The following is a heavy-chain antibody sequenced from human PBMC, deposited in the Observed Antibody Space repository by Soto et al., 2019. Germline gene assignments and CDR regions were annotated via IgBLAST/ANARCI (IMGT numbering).Heavy chain of an antibody. CDR2: IWYDGSNK. CDR3: AGDHGSSTGMDV. CDR1: GFTFSSYG. V-gene: IGHV3-33*01. Sequence: QVQLVESGGGVVQPGRSLRLSCAASGFTFSSYGMHWVRQAPGKGLEWVAVIWYDGSNKYYADSVKGRFTISRDNSKNTLYQQMNSLRAEDTAVYYCAGDHGSSTGMDVWGQGTTVTVSS. J-gene: IGHJ6*02. D-gene: IGHD2-2*01.